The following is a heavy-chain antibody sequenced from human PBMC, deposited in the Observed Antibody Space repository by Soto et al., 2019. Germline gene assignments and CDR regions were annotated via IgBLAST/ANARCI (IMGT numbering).Heavy chain of an antibody. J-gene: IGHJ4*02. V-gene: IGHV1-18*01. CDR1: GYTFTNYA. Sequence: QVQLVQSGVEVKKPGASVKVSCKASGYTFTNYAISWVRQAPGRGLEWMGWVNTYNGNPNYAPILQGRVTMTTDTSRGTAYMELMSLKTDDSAVYYCARDSQYSTYWQRVDSWGQGTLVTVSS. CDR2: VNTYNGNP. D-gene: IGHD6-6*01. CDR3: ARDSQYSTYWQRVDS.